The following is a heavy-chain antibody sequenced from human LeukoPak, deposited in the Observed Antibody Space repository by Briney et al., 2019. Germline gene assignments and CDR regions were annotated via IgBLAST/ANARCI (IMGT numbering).Heavy chain of an antibody. J-gene: IGHJ3*02. CDR3: ARGSQDAFDI. CDR2: INHSGST. V-gene: IGHV4-34*01. CDR1: DGSFSGYY. Sequence: SETLSLTCAVYDGSFSGYYWSWIRQPPGKGLEWIGEINHSGSTNYNPSLKSRVTISLDTSKSQFSLKVRYVTAADTAVYYCARGSQDAFDIWGQGTMVTVSS.